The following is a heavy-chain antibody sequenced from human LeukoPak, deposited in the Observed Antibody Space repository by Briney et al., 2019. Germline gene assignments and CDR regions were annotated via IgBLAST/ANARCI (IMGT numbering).Heavy chain of an antibody. CDR1: GYTFTSYG. D-gene: IGHD1-7*01. J-gene: IGHJ6*03. CDR2: ISAYNGNT. V-gene: IGHV1-18*01. Sequence: ASVKVSCKASGYTFTSYGISWVRQAPGQGLEWMGWISAYNGNTNYAQKLQGRVTMTTDTSTSTAYMELRSLRSDDTAVYYCARIATGTTANYDYYYMDVWGRGTTVTVSS. CDR3: ARIATGTTANYDYYYMDV.